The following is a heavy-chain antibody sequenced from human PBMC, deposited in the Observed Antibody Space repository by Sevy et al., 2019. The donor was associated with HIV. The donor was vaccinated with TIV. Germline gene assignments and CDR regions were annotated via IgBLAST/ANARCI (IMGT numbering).Heavy chain of an antibody. CDR3: ARQGSVRDYDFWSGYYRRWFDP. J-gene: IGHJ5*02. CDR2: IYYSGST. D-gene: IGHD3-3*01. Sequence: SETLSLTCTVSGGSISSSSYYWGWIRQPPGKGLEWIGSIYYSGSTYYNPSLKSRVTISVDTSKNQFSLKLSSVTAADTAVYYCARQGSVRDYDFWSGYYRRWFDPWGQGTLATVSS. V-gene: IGHV4-39*01. CDR1: GGSISSSSYY.